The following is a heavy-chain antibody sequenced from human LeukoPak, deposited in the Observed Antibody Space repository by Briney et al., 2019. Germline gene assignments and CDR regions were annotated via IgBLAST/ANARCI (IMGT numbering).Heavy chain of an antibody. J-gene: IGHJ6*03. Sequence: SETLSLTCAVYGGSFSGYYWSWIRQPPGKGLEWIGEINHSGSTNYNPSLKSRVTISVDTSKNQFSLKLSSVTAADTAVYYCATLWVPRRYYYYMDVWGKGTTVTVSS. CDR2: INHSGST. D-gene: IGHD3-10*01. V-gene: IGHV4-34*01. CDR1: GGSFSGYY. CDR3: ATLWVPRRYYYYMDV.